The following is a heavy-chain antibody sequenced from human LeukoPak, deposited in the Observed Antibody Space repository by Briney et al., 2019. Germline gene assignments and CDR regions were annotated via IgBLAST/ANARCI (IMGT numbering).Heavy chain of an antibody. J-gene: IGHJ4*02. CDR2: MNPNSGNT. CDR1: GYTFTSYD. Sequence: AASVKVSCKASGYTFTSYDINWVRQAPGQGLEWMGRMNPNSGNTGYAQKFQGRVTITRNTSISTAYMELSSLRSEDTAVYYCARGRAAAGSKGYYFDYWGQGTLVTVSS. D-gene: IGHD6-13*01. CDR3: ARGRAAAGSKGYYFDY. V-gene: IGHV1-8*03.